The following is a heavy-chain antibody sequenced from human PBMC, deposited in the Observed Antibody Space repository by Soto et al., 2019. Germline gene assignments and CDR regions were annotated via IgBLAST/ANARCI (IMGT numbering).Heavy chain of an antibody. CDR3: AKDFDGYSRSWTVFDH. D-gene: IGHD6-13*01. V-gene: IGHV3-23*01. CDR2: ISGSGGST. J-gene: IGHJ5*02. Sequence: PGGSLRLSCAASGFTFSSYAMSWVRQAPGKGLEWVSAISGSGGSTYYADSVKGRFTISRDNSKNTLYLQMNSLRAEDTAVYYCAKDFDGYSRSWTVFDHWGQGTLVTVSS. CDR1: GFTFSSYA.